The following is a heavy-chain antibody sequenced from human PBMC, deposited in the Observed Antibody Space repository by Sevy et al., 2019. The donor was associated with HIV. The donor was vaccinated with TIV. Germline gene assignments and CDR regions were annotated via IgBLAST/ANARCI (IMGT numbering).Heavy chain of an antibody. CDR3: ARDCNSNTCLWGLDV. D-gene: IGHD2-2*01. Sequence: GGSLRLSCAASGFTFGDFWMTWVRQAPGKGLERVANIKRDGSEKYYVPSVKGRFTISRDNAKSSLYLQMKSLGAEDTAVYYCARDCNSNTCLWGLDVWGQGTTVTVSS. V-gene: IGHV3-7*03. J-gene: IGHJ6*02. CDR2: IKRDGSEK. CDR1: GFTFGDFW.